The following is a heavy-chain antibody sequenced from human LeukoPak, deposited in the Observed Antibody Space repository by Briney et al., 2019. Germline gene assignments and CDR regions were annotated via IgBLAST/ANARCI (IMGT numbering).Heavy chain of an antibody. CDR1: GFRFSNSW. V-gene: IGHV3-74*01. J-gene: IGHJ4*02. D-gene: IGHD3-10*01. CDR2: MKTDGTRI. Sequence: GGSLRLSCAASGFRFSNSWMYRVRQGPGKGPVWVSRMKTDGTRIEYADSVKGRFTISRDNAKNTLFLQMSSLRVEDSAVYYCARGADHGGSYYPDWGQGTRVTVSS. CDR3: ARGADHGGSYYPD.